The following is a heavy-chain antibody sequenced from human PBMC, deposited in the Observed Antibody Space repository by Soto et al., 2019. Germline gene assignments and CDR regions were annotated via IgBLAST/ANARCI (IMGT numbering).Heavy chain of an antibody. D-gene: IGHD2-2*01. J-gene: IGHJ4*02. V-gene: IGHV3-49*03. CDR2: IRSKAYGGTT. CDR3: TRGVKYCSSTSCGEVPFDY. Sequence: GGSLRLSCTASGFTFGDYAMSWFRQAPGKGLEWVGFIRSKAYGGTTEYAASVKGRFTISRDDSKSIAYLQMNSLKTEDTAVYYCTRGVKYCSSTSCGEVPFDYWGQGTLVTVSS. CDR1: GFTFGDYA.